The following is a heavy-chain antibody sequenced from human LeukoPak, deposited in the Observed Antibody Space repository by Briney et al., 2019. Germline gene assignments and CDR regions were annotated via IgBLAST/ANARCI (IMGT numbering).Heavy chain of an antibody. CDR2: SRYKADSYTA. Sequence: GGSLRLSCAASGFTFSDSFMSWVRQAPAKGLEWVGRSRYKADSYTAEYAASVKGRFTISRDESKNSLYLQISSLETEDAAVYYCATSSWYRLAYWGQGSLVTVSS. V-gene: IGHV3-72*01. CDR1: GFTFSDSF. CDR3: ATSSWYRLAY. D-gene: IGHD6-13*01. J-gene: IGHJ4*02.